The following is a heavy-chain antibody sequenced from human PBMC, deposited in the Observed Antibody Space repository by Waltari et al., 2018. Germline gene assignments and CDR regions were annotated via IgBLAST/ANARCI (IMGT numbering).Heavy chain of an antibody. CDR1: GFTFSSYW. CDR3: ARVVSGYYMDV. J-gene: IGHJ6*03. Sequence: EVQLVESGGGLVQPGGSLSLSCAASGFTFSSYWMSWVRQAPGKGLEWVANIKQDGSEKYYVDSVKGRFTISRDNAKNSLYLQMNSLRAEDTAVYYCARVVSGYYMDVWGKGTTVTISS. V-gene: IGHV3-7*01. D-gene: IGHD2-21*01. CDR2: IKQDGSEK.